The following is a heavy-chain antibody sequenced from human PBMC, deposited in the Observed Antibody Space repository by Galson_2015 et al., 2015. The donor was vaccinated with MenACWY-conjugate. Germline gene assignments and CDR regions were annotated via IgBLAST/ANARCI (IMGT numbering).Heavy chain of an antibody. CDR1: GFNFNSFS. Sequence: SLRLSCAASGFNFNSFSMNWVRQAPGKGPEWVSYISSSSKTIYYGDSVKGRFTISRDNAMNSLYLQMDSLRDEDTAVYFCARDQGDSRSAFDLWGRGTLVTVSS. J-gene: IGHJ2*01. CDR3: ARDQGDSRSAFDL. D-gene: IGHD2-21*02. V-gene: IGHV3-48*02. CDR2: ISSSSKTI.